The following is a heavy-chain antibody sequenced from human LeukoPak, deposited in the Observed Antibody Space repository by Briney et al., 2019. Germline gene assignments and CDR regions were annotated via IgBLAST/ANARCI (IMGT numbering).Heavy chain of an antibody. CDR2: ISSSSTI. CDR1: GFTFSSYS. J-gene: IGHJ5*02. V-gene: IGHV3-48*02. D-gene: IGHD3-22*01. CDR3: ARGVVSQGDWFDP. Sequence: GGSLRLSCAASGFTFSSYSMNWVRQAPGKGLEWVSYISSSSTIYYADSVKGRFTISRDNAKNSLYLQMNSLRDEDTAVYYCARGVVSQGDWFDPWGQGTLVTVSS.